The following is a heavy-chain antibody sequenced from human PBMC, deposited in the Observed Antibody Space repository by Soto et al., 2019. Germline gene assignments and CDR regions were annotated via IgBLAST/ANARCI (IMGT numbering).Heavy chain of an antibody. Sequence: GSLRLSCAASGFTFSSYAMHWVRQAPGKGLERVAVISYDGSNKYYADSVKGRFTISRDNSKNTLYLQMNSLRAEDTAVYYCARAQRGQWLGWFDPWGQGTLVTVSS. CDR1: GFTFSSYA. CDR3: ARAQRGQWLGWFDP. D-gene: IGHD6-19*01. V-gene: IGHV3-30-3*01. CDR2: ISYDGSNK. J-gene: IGHJ5*02.